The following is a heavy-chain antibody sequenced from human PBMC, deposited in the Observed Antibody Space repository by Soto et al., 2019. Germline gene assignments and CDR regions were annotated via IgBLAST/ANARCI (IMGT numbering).Heavy chain of an antibody. J-gene: IGHJ6*02. Sequence: SVKVSCKASGGTFSSYAISWVRQAPGQGLEWMGGIIPIFGTANYAQKFQGRVTITADKSTSTAYMELSSLRSEDTAVYYCARELGQHIGVVTAIPAYYYGMDGWGQGTMVTVAS. CDR1: GGTFSSYA. D-gene: IGHD2-21*02. CDR2: IIPIFGTA. V-gene: IGHV1-69*06. CDR3: ARELGQHIGVVTAIPAYYYGMDG.